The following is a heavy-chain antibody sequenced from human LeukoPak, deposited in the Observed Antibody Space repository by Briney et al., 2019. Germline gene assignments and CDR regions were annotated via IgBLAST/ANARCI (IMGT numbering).Heavy chain of an antibody. CDR1: GFTFSSYG. D-gene: IGHD1-1*01. V-gene: IGHV3-30*19. CDR3: AKDYRRTGRSPAGY. J-gene: IGHJ4*02. Sequence: QTGGSLRLSCAASGFTFSSYGMHWVRQAPGKGLEWVAVISYDGSNKYYADSVKGRFTISRDNSKNTLYLQMNSLRAEDTAVYYCAKDYRRTGRSPAGYWGQGTLVTVSS. CDR2: ISYDGSNK.